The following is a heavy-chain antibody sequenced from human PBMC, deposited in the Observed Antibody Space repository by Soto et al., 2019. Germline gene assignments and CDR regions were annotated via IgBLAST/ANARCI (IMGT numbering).Heavy chain of an antibody. V-gene: IGHV4-4*07. D-gene: IGHD3-10*01. J-gene: IGHJ4*02. CDR1: GDSINTYY. Sequence: QVQLQESGPGLVTPSETLSLTCTVSGDSINTYYWSWIRQPAGKGLEWIGRIFSGGSTNYNPSLKSRVPMSIDTSKNQFSLKLTSLAAADTAVYYCARGPGGFGDFSLDYWGQGTLVTVPS. CDR3: ARGPGGFGDFSLDY. CDR2: IFSGGST.